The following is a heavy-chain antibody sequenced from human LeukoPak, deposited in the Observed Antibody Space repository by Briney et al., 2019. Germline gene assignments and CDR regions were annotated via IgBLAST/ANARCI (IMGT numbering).Heavy chain of an antibody. CDR2: ISAYNGNT. D-gene: IGHD1-26*01. V-gene: IGHV1-18*01. Sequence: GASVKVSCKASGYTFTSYGISWVRQAPGQGLEWMGWISAYNGNTNYAQKLQGRVTMTTDTSTSTAYMELRSLRSDDTAVYYCARDYGEIVGASHPFDYWGQGTLVTVSS. J-gene: IGHJ4*02. CDR3: ARDYGEIVGASHPFDY. CDR1: GYTFTSYG.